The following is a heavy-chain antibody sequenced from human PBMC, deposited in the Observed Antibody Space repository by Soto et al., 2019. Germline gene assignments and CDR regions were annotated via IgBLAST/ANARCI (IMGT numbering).Heavy chain of an antibody. CDR2: INAYNGHT. D-gene: IGHD3-3*01. CDR1: GYTFTSSA. Sequence: QVQLVQSGAEVKKPGASVKVSCKASGYTFTSSAIPWVRQAPGLRLEWMGWINAYNGHTKYSQKFQGRVTITRDTSASTAYMELSSLRSEDTAVYYCGRDRDYYDLWITESDAFDMWGQGTMVTVSS. V-gene: IGHV1-3*01. CDR3: GRDRDYYDLWITESDAFDM. J-gene: IGHJ3*02.